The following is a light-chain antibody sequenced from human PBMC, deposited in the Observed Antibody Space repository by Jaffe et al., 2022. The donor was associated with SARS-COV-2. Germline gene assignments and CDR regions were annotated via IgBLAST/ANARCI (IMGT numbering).Light chain of an antibody. V-gene: IGLV3-1*01. J-gene: IGLJ2*01. CDR1: DLSNKY. CDR2: QDD. Sequence: SYALTQPPSVSVSPGQTASISCSGDDLSNKYVSWYQQKPGQSPVLVIYQDDKRPSGIPERFSGSNSGNTATLTISGTQALDEADYYCQAWDRRAVIFGGGTQLTVL. CDR3: QAWDRRAVI.